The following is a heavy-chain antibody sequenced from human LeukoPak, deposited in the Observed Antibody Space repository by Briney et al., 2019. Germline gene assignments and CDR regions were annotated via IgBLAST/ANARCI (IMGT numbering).Heavy chain of an antibody. D-gene: IGHD6-13*01. CDR2: IYYSGST. V-gene: IGHV4-59*01. J-gene: IGHJ4*02. Sequence: PSETLSLTCTVSGGSISSYYWSWIRQPPGKGLEWIGYIYYSGSTNYNPSLKSRVTISVDTSKNQFSLKLSSVTAADTAVYYCARVNSSSWSRLFDYWGQGTLVTVSS. CDR3: ARVNSSSWSRLFDY. CDR1: GGSISSYY.